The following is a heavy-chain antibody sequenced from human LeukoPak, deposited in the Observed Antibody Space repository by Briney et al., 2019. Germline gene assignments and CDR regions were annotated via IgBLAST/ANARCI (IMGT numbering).Heavy chain of an antibody. D-gene: IGHD1-26*01. V-gene: IGHV4-59*01. Sequence: PSETLSLTCTVSGGSITSYHYSWIRQPPGKGLEWIGYIYYSGSTNYNPSLKSRVTISVDTSKNQFSLKLSSGTAADTAVYYCARGGSGTYYHYWGQGTLVTVSS. CDR2: IYYSGST. CDR1: GGSITSYH. CDR3: ARGGSGTYYHY. J-gene: IGHJ4*02.